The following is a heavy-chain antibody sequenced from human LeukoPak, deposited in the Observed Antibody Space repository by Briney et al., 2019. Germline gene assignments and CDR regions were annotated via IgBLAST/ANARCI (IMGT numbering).Heavy chain of an antibody. Sequence: GGSLGLSCAASGFTFSKAWMTWVRQAPGKGLEWVGRIKSKTAGGTTDYAAPVKGRFTISRDDSKNTLYLEMNSLKTEDTAVYYCTTGESMVGTTIHVRWADWGQGTLVTVSS. CDR2: IKSKTAGGTT. CDR1: GFTFSKAW. CDR3: TTGESMVGTTIHVRWAD. D-gene: IGHD1-26*01. J-gene: IGHJ4*02. V-gene: IGHV3-15*01.